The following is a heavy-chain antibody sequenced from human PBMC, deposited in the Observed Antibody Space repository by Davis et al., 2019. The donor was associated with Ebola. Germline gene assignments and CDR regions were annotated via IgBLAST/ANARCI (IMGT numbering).Heavy chain of an antibody. V-gene: IGHV4-59*01. D-gene: IGHD4-17*01. J-gene: IGHJ6*02. Sequence: GSLRLSCTVSGGSINNYFWSWIRQPPGKGLEWIGNIHYLGNTNYNPSLKSRVTMSVDTSKNQFSLKLSSVTAADTAVYYCARGNYGDYIVLYYYNMDVWGQGTTVTVSS. CDR3: ARGNYGDYIVLYYYNMDV. CDR2: IHYLGNT. CDR1: GGSINNYF.